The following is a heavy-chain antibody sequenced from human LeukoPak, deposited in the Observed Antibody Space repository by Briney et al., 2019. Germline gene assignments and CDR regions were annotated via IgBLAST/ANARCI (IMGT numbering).Heavy chain of an antibody. Sequence: GGSLRLSCAASGFTFSSYGMLWVRQAPGKGLEWVAVISYDGSNKYYADSVKGRFTISRDNSKNTLYLQMNSLRAEDTAVYYCVKNRGQYGDYEYFQHWGQGTLVTVSS. J-gene: IGHJ1*01. CDR2: ISYDGSNK. CDR3: VKNRGQYGDYEYFQH. V-gene: IGHV3-30*18. D-gene: IGHD4-17*01. CDR1: GFTFSSYG.